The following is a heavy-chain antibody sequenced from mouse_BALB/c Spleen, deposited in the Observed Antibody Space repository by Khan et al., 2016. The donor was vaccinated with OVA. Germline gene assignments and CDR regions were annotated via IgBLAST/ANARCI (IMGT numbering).Heavy chain of an antibody. Sequence: EVKLLESGPGLVKPSQSLPLTCTVTGYSITSDYAWNWIRQFPGNKLEWMGHISSTGCTSYNPSLKSRISITRDISKNQFFLQLKSVTTEDTATYYCARSLYYSYGYALDCWGRGTSVTVSS. CDR2: ISSTGCT. CDR1: GYSITSDYA. V-gene: IGHV3-2*02. D-gene: IGHD2-12*01. J-gene: IGHJ4*01. CDR3: ARSLYYSYGYALDC.